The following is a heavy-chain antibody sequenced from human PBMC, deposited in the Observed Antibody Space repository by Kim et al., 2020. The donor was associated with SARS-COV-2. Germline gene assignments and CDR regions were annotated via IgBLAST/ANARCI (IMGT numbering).Heavy chain of an antibody. CDR1: GGSFSGYY. J-gene: IGHJ4*02. Sequence: SETLSLTCAVYGGSFSGYYWSWIRQPPGKGLEWIGEINHSGSTNYNPSLKSRVTISVDTSKNQFSLKLSSVTAADTAVHYCASFRYCSGGSCYGIDYWGQGTLVTVSS. V-gene: IGHV4-34*01. CDR2: INHSGST. D-gene: IGHD2-15*01. CDR3: ASFRYCSGGSCYGIDY.